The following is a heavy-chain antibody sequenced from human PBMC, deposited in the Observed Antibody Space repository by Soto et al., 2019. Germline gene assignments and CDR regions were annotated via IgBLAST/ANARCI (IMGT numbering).Heavy chain of an antibody. Sequence: GGSLRLSCAASGFTFSNYAMSWVRQAPGKGLEWVSASSGSGGNTYYADSVKGRFSIYRDNSKNTLDLQMIGLRAEDTAVYYCATDFKYAMVRETRFDYWGQGTLVTVSS. D-gene: IGHD3-10*01. V-gene: IGHV3-23*01. J-gene: IGHJ4*02. CDR2: SSGSGGNT. CDR3: ATDFKYAMVRETRFDY. CDR1: GFTFSNYA.